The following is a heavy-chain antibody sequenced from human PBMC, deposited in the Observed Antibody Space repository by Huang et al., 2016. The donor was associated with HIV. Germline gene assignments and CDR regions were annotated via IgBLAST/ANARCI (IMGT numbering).Heavy chain of an antibody. CDR3: GKDNGRDYYYGMDA. V-gene: IGHV3-9*01. Sequence: EVQLVESGGGLVQPGRSLRLSCVVSGFTFDDDAMHGVRQAPGKGPEWVSGINWNSGNKGYADSVRGRFTISRDNAKNSLYLQMNSLRAEDTALYYCGKDNGRDYYYGMDAWGRGTTVIVSS. CDR2: INWNSGNK. J-gene: IGHJ6*02. CDR1: GFTFDDDA.